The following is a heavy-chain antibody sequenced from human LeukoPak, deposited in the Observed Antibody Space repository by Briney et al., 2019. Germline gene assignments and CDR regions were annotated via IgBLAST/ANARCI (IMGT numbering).Heavy chain of an antibody. CDR1: GLTFSNYW. D-gene: IGHD6-6*01. Sequence: GGSLRLSCAVSGLTFSNYWMHWVRQAPGKGLVWVSRISNDGTSTSYADSVKGRFTISRDNAKNTLYLQMNSLRGEDTAVYYCARDSSSSYGYWGQGTLVTVSS. J-gene: IGHJ4*02. V-gene: IGHV3-74*01. CDR2: ISNDGTST. CDR3: ARDSSSSYGY.